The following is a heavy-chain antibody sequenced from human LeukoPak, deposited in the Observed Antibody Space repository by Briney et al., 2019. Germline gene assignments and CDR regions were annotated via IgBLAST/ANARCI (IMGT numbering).Heavy chain of an antibody. CDR1: GGSISSYY. V-gene: IGHV4-59*08. J-gene: IGHJ4*02. CDR2: IYYSGST. Sequence: SETLSLTCTVSGGSISSYYWSWIRQPPGKGLEWIGYIYYSGSTNYNPSLKSRVTISVDTSKNQFSLKLSSVTAADTAVYYCASTAVAGPRAIDYWGQGTLVTVSS. D-gene: IGHD6-19*01. CDR3: ASTAVAGPRAIDY.